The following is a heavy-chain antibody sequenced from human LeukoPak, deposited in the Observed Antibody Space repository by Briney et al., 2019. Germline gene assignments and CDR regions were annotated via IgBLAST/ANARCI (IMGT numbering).Heavy chain of an antibody. J-gene: IGHJ3*02. Sequence: TGGSLRLSCAASGFTLTTYGVHWVRQAPGQGLEWVAFIPSDGNNKQYADSVKGRVTISRDNSKNTLYLQMNSLRTEDTAVYYCAKARSGGSWTFDIWGQGTMVIVSS. CDR3: AKARSGGSWTFDI. V-gene: IGHV3-30*02. D-gene: IGHD1-26*01. CDR2: IPSDGNNK. CDR1: GFTLTTYG.